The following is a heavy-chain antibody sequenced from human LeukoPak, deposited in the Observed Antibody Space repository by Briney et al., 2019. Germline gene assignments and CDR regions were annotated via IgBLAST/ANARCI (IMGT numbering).Heavy chain of an antibody. J-gene: IGHJ5*02. CDR2: IIPILGIA. D-gene: IGHD2-8*01. Sequence: SVKVSCKASGGTFSSYAISWVRQAPGQGLEWMGRIIPILGIANYAQKFQGRVTITADKSTSTAYMELSSLRSEDTAVYYCARDTYCTNGVCYPWWFDPWGQGTLVTVSS. V-gene: IGHV1-69*04. CDR1: GGTFSSYA. CDR3: ARDTYCTNGVCYPWWFDP.